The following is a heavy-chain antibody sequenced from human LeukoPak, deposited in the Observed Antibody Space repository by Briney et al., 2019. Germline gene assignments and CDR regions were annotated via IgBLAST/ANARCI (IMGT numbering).Heavy chain of an antibody. CDR3: AKGDYGGGIFDY. CDR2: ISGSGGST. Sequence: GGSLRLSCAASGFTFSSYAMSWVRQAPGKGLEWVSTISGSGGSTYYADSVKGRFTISRDNSKNTLYLQMNSLRAEDTAVYYCAKGDYGGGIFDYWGQGTLVTVSS. J-gene: IGHJ4*02. V-gene: IGHV3-23*01. D-gene: IGHD4-17*01. CDR1: GFTFSSYA.